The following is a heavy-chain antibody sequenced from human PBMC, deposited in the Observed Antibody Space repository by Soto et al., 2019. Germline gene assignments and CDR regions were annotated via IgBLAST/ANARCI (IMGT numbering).Heavy chain of an antibody. J-gene: IGHJ4*02. CDR2: IWYDGSKK. D-gene: IGHD2-8*01. V-gene: IGHV3-33*01. CDR1: GFKFSSYG. Sequence: QVQLVESGGGVVQPGKSLRLSCAASGFKFSSYGMHWVRQAPGKGLEWVAVIWYDGSKKDYVESVKGRFSISRDNSKNTAYLQMSLLRVEDRAAYYSASHTDGVSVPYGEFWGQGILVSVSS. CDR3: ASHTDGVSVPYGEF.